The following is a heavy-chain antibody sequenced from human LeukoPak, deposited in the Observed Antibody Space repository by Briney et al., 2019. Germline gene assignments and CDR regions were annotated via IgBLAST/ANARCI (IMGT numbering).Heavy chain of an antibody. CDR2: IIPILGIA. D-gene: IGHD2-8*01. V-gene: IGHV1-69*02. CDR3: ARVQYCTNGVCQWYFDL. Sequence: GASVKVSCKASGGTLSSYTINWVRQAPGQGLEWMGRIIPILGIANYAQKFQGRVTITADKYTSTVYMELIRLRYEDKAVYYCARVQYCTNGVCQWYFDLWGRGTLVTVSS. J-gene: IGHJ2*01. CDR1: GGTLSSYT.